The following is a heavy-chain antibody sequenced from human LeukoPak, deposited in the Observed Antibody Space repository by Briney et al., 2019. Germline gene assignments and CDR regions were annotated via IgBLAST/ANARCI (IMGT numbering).Heavy chain of an antibody. V-gene: IGHV3-74*01. J-gene: IGHJ3*02. Sequence: GGSLRLSCAASGFTFSSYWMHWVRQAPGKGLVWVSRINSDGSSTSYADSVKGRFTISRDNAKNTLYLQMNSLRAEDTAVYYCARVGYDFWSGYDDDAFDIWGQGTMVTVSS. CDR2: INSDGSST. D-gene: IGHD3-3*01. CDR1: GFTFSSYW. CDR3: ARVGYDFWSGYDDDAFDI.